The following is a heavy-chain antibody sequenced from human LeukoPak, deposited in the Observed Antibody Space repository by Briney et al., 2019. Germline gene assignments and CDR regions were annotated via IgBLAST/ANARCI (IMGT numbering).Heavy chain of an antibody. CDR2: ISGSGGST. V-gene: IGHV3-23*01. CDR1: GFTFSSYA. D-gene: IGHD6-6*01. Sequence: SGGSLRLSCAASGFTFSSYATSWVRQAPGKGLEWVSAISGSGGSTYYADSVKGRFTISRDNSKNTLYLQMNSLRAEDTAVYYCAKSSRIAARPDYFDYWGQGTLVTVSS. J-gene: IGHJ4*02. CDR3: AKSSRIAARPDYFDY.